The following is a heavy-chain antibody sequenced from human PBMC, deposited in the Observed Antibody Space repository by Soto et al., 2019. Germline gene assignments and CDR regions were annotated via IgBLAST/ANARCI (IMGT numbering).Heavy chain of an antibody. CDR2: ISGSGGST. CDR3: AKVRTPEPYYYYYGMDV. CDR1: GFTFSSYA. V-gene: IGHV3-23*01. J-gene: IGHJ6*02. Sequence: GGSLRLSCAASGFTFSSYAMSWVRQAPGKGLEWVSAISGSGGSTYYADSVKGRFTISRDNSKNTLYLQMNSLRADDTALYYCAKVRTPEPYYYYYGMDVWGQGTTVTVSS. D-gene: IGHD1-26*01.